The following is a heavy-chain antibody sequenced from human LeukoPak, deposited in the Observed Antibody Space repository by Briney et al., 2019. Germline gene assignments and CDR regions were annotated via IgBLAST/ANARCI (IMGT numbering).Heavy chain of an antibody. CDR1: GYTFTGYY. V-gene: IGHV1-2*02. D-gene: IGHD6-19*01. CDR3: ARARYSSVWYFDY. CDR2: INPNSGGT. Sequence: GASVKVSCKASGYTFTGYYMHWVRQAPGQGLEWMGWINPNSGGTNYAQKFQGRVTMTRDTSISTAYMELSRLRSDDTAVYYCARARYSSVWYFDYWGQGTLVTVSS. J-gene: IGHJ4*02.